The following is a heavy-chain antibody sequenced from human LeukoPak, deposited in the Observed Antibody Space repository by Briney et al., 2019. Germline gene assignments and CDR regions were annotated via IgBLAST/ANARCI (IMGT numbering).Heavy chain of an antibody. J-gene: IGHJ4*02. Sequence: GGSLRLSCAASGFTFSSYWMSWVRQAPGKGLEWISYIASSSSSMYYADSVKGRFTISRDNAKNSLYLQMNSLTAEDTAVYYCARVIGSYGDSAYWGQGTLVTVSS. CDR3: ARVIGSYGDSAY. V-gene: IGHV3-48*04. D-gene: IGHD4-17*01. CDR1: GFTFSSYW. CDR2: IASSSSSM.